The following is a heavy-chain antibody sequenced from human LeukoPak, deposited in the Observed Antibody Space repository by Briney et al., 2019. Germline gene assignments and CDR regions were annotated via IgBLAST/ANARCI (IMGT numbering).Heavy chain of an antibody. V-gene: IGHV3-23*01. CDR2: ISHDGMNA. J-gene: IGHJ5*02. CDR1: GLHFSGTA. D-gene: IGHD2-2*01. Sequence: GGSLRLSCAASGLHFSGTAMSWVRQAPGKGLEWVSAISHDGMNAYYADSVKGRFTISRDNSKNTLYLQMNSLRAEDTAVYYCAKEKDIVVVPAAQPFDPWGQGTLVTVSS. CDR3: AKEKDIVVVPAAQPFDP.